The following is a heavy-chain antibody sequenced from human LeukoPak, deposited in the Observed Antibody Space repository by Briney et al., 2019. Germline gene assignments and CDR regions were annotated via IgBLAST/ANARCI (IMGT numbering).Heavy chain of an antibody. CDR1: GFTFNSYW. Sequence: PGGSLRLSCAASGFTFNSYWMSWVRQAPGKGRGWVANIKQDGSEKYYVDSVKGRFTISRDNAKNSLYLQMNSLRAEDTAVYYCARVRSTVTTGIYYYYGMDVWGQGTTVTVSS. CDR3: ARVRSTVTTGIYYYYGMDV. J-gene: IGHJ6*02. D-gene: IGHD4-11*01. V-gene: IGHV3-7*01. CDR2: IKQDGSEK.